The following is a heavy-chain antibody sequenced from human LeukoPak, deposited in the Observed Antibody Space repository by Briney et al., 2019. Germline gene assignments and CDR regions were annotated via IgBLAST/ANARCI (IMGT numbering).Heavy chain of an antibody. D-gene: IGHD4-23*01. V-gene: IGHV3-21*01. CDR2: ISSSSSSYI. CDR1: GFTFSSYS. Sequence: GGSLRLSCAASGFTFSSYSMNWVRQAPGKGLEWVSSISSSSSSYIYYADSVKGRFTISRDNAKNSLYLQMNSLRAEDTAVYYCARAAPNYGGNSWFDYWGQGTLVTVSS. J-gene: IGHJ4*02. CDR3: ARAAPNYGGNSWFDY.